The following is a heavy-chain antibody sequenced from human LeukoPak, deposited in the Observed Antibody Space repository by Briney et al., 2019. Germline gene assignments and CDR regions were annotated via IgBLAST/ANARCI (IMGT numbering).Heavy chain of an antibody. V-gene: IGHV3-30*18. CDR1: GFTFSSYG. Sequence: PGGSLRLSCAASGFTFSSYGMHWVRQAPGKGLEWVAVISYDGSNKYCADSVKGRFTISRDNSKNTLYLQMNSLRAEDTAVYYCAKTNRYCSGGSCHRPYYYYGMDVWGQGTTVTVSS. CDR3: AKTNRYCSGGSCHRPYYYYGMDV. D-gene: IGHD2-15*01. CDR2: ISYDGSNK. J-gene: IGHJ6*02.